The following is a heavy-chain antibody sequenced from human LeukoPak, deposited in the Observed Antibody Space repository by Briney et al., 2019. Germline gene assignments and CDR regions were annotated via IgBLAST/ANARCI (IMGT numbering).Heavy chain of an antibody. Sequence: PSGGSLRPSCAASGLTFSKYSMTWVRQAPGKGLEWVSSIDTSSTTMYYTDSVKGRFTISRDNAKNSLYLQMNSLKVEDTAIYYCARDNWVDCWGQGTLVTVSS. J-gene: IGHJ5*01. V-gene: IGHV3-48*04. CDR3: ARDNWVDC. CDR1: GLTFSKYS. CDR2: IDTSSTTM.